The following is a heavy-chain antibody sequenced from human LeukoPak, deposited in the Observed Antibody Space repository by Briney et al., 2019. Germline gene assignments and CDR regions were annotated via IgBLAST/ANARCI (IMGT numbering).Heavy chain of an antibody. CDR3: AKSGEVYYYDSSGYFADY. V-gene: IGHV3-23*01. CDR2: ISGSGGST. CDR1: GFTFSSYA. J-gene: IGHJ4*02. D-gene: IGHD3-22*01. Sequence: PGGSLRLSCAASGFTFSSYAMSWVRQAPGKGLEWVSAISGSGGSTYYADSVKGRFTISRDNSKNTPYLQMNSLRAEDTAVYYCAKSGEVYYYDSSGYFADYWGQGTLVTVSS.